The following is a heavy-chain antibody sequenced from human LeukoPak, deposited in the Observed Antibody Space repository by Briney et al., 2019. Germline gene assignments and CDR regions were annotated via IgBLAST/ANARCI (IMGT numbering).Heavy chain of an antibody. CDR3: ARATSAARYYYYYMDV. CDR2: IYYSGST. V-gene: IGHV4-30-4*08. J-gene: IGHJ6*03. CDR1: GGSISSGDYY. D-gene: IGHD2-2*01. Sequence: TSETLSLTCTVSGGSISSGDYYWSWIRQPPGKGLEWIGGIYYSGSTYYNPSLKSRVTISVDTSKNQFSLKLSSVTAADTAVYYCARATSAARYYYYYMDVWGKGTTVTVSS.